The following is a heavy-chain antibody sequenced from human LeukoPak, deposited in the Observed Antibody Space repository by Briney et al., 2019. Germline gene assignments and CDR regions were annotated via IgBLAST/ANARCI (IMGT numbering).Heavy chain of an antibody. J-gene: IGHJ3*02. D-gene: IGHD2/OR15-2a*01. V-gene: IGHV6-1*01. CDR1: GDSVSSYSAA. CDR3: ARDKYWAFDI. Sequence: SQTLSLTCAISGDSVSSYSAAWNWIRQSPSRGLEWLGRTYYRSKWYKDYAVSVKSRITLNPDTSKNHFSLQLNSVTPEGTAVYYCARDKYWAFDIWGQGTMVTVSS. CDR2: TYYRSKWYK.